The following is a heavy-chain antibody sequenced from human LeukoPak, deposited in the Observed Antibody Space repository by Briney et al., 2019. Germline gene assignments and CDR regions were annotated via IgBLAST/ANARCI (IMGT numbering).Heavy chain of an antibody. J-gene: IGHJ4*02. CDR3: APYGDFFDY. V-gene: IGHV3-48*03. CDR2: TSSSGTTI. Sequence: PGGSLRLSCAASGFTFSRYEMNWVRQAPGKGLEWVSYTSSSGTTIYYADSVKGRFTISRDNAKNSLFLLMNSLRPEDTAVYYCAPYGDFFDYWGQGTLVTVSS. CDR1: GFTFSRYE. D-gene: IGHD4-17*01.